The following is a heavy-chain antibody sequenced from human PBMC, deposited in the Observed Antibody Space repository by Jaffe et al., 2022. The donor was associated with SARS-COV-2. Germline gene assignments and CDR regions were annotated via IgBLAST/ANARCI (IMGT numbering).Heavy chain of an antibody. V-gene: IGHV3-30*18. CDR1: GFTFSSYG. Sequence: QVQLVESGGGVVQPGRSLRLSCAASGFTFSSYGMHWVRQAPGKGLEWVAVISYDGSNKYYADSVKGRFTISRDNSKNTLYLQMNSLRAEDTAVYYCAKGGGGYYALWYFDLWGRGTLVTVSS. CDR3: AKGGGGYYALWYFDL. J-gene: IGHJ2*01. D-gene: IGHD3-22*01. CDR2: ISYDGSNK.